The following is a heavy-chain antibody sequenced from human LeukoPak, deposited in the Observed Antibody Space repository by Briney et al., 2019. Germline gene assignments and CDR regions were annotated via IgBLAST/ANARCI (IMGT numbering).Heavy chain of an antibody. V-gene: IGHV1-69*06. Sequence: ASVKVSCTASGGTFSSYAISWVRQAPGQGHEWMGRIIPIFGTANYAQKFQGRVTITADKSTSTAYMELSSLRSEDTAVYYCASWGYDFWSGFGGFDPWGQGTLVTVSS. J-gene: IGHJ5*02. D-gene: IGHD3-3*01. CDR3: ASWGYDFWSGFGGFDP. CDR2: IIPIFGTA. CDR1: GGTFSSYA.